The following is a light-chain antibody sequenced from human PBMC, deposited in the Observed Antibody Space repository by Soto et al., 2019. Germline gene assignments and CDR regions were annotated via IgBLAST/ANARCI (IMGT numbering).Light chain of an antibody. CDR2: EVG. CDR1: GSDISAYNY. Sequence: QSALTQPASVSGSPGQSITISCTGTGSDISAYNYVSWYQQHPGKAPKLMIYEVGDRPSGLSNRFSGSKSGNTASLTISRLQPEDEADYYCQSYDSSLSGYVVFGGGTKVTVL. V-gene: IGLV2-14*01. J-gene: IGLJ2*01. CDR3: QSYDSSLSGYVV.